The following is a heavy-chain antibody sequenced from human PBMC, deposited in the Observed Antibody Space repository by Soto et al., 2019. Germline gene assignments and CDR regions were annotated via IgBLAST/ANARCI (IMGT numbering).Heavy chain of an antibody. CDR1: GYTFSTYG. D-gene: IGHD1-1*01. CDR3: VTGWATSGPS. CDR2: ISTFNGNT. V-gene: IGHV1-18*04. Sequence: GASVKVSCKAPGYTFSTYGICWVRQAPGQGLEWMGWISTFNGNTKYAQKFQDRVTMRTDTSTNIVYMEMRSLIADDTAVYYCVTGWATSGPSWGPGTPVTVSS. J-gene: IGHJ4*02.